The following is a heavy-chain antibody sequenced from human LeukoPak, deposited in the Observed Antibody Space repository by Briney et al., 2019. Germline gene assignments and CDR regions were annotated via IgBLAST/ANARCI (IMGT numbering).Heavy chain of an antibody. CDR3: ARDIAAAVHFLDY. Sequence: SETLSLTCTVSGYSLSSGYYWGWIRQPPGKGLEWIGSIYHSGSTYYNPSLKSRVTISVDTSKNQFSLKLSSVTAADTAVYYCARDIAAAVHFLDYWGQGTLVTVSS. V-gene: IGHV4-38-2*02. D-gene: IGHD6-13*01. CDR1: GYSLSSGYY. J-gene: IGHJ4*02. CDR2: IYHSGST.